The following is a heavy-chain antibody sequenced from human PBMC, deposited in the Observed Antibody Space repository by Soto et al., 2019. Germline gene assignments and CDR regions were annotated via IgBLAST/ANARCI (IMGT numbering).Heavy chain of an antibody. CDR3: AKDLYTTSLAFDY. Sequence: GGSLRLSCAASGFSFDDYAMHWLRQAPGKGLGWVSGVSWNSGSIGYADSVKGRFTISRDNAKNSLYLQMNSLRAEDTALYYCAKDLYTTSLAFDYWGQGSLVTVSS. CDR2: VSWNSGSI. J-gene: IGHJ4*02. V-gene: IGHV3-9*01. D-gene: IGHD6-6*01. CDR1: GFSFDDYA.